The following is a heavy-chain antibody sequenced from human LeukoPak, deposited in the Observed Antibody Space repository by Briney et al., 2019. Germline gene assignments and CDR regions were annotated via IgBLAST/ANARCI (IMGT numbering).Heavy chain of an antibody. CDR2: ISSDGSDK. V-gene: IGHV3-30*18. D-gene: IGHD6-19*01. CDR3: AKVLRGIAVAADY. Sequence: PGGSLRLSCAASGFTFSSYGMHWVRQAPGKGLEWVAVISSDGSDKYSVDSVKGRFTISRDNSKNTLYLQMNSLRAEDTAVYYCAKVLRGIAVAADYWGQGTLVTVSS. J-gene: IGHJ4*02. CDR1: GFTFSSYG.